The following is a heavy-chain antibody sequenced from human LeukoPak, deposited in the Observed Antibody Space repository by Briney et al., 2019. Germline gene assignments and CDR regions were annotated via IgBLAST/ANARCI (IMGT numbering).Heavy chain of an antibody. Sequence: SETLSLTCTVSGGSISSYYWSWIRQPPGKGLEWIGYIYTSGSTNYNPSLKSRVTISVDTSKNQFSLELSSVTAADTAVYYCARQRGIDYFDYWGQGTLVTVSS. V-gene: IGHV4-4*09. CDR1: GGSISSYY. J-gene: IGHJ4*02. CDR2: IYTSGST. D-gene: IGHD7-27*01. CDR3: ARQRGIDYFDY.